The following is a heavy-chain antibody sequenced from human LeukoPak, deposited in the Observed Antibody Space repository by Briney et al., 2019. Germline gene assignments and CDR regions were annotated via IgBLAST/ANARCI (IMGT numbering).Heavy chain of an antibody. CDR2: INHSGST. J-gene: IGHJ5*02. V-gene: IGHV4-34*01. CDR1: GGSFSGYY. Sequence: SETLSLTCAVYGGSFSGYYWSWIRQPPGKGLEWIGEINHSGSTNYNPSLKSRVTISVDTSKNQFSLKLSSVTAADTAVYYCARATDIFTGYWGHRFDPWGQGTLVTVSS. CDR3: ARATDIFTGYWGHRFDP. D-gene: IGHD3-9*01.